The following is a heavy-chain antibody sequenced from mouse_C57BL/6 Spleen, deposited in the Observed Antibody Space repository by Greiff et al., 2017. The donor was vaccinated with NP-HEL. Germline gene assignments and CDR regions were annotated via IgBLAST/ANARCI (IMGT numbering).Heavy chain of an antibody. V-gene: IGHV1-15*01. CDR1: GYTFTDYE. J-gene: IGHJ4*01. CDR3: TRGRSKDAMDY. Sequence: QVQLQQSGAELVRPGASVTLSCKASGYTFTDYEMHWVKQTPVHGLEWIGAIDPETGGTAYNQKFKGKAILTADKSSSTAYMELRSLTSEDSAVYYCTRGRSKDAMDYWGQGTSVTVSS. CDR2: IDPETGGT. D-gene: IGHD1-3*01.